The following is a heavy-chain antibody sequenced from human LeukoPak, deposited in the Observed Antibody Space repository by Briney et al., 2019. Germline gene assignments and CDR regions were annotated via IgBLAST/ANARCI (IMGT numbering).Heavy chain of an antibody. CDR3: ARAYNWNHVVY. Sequence: ASVKVSCKASGYTFTSHVINWVRQAPGQGLEWMGWINTNTGNPTYAQGFTGRFVFSLDTSVSTAYLQISSLKAEDTAVYYCARAYNWNHVVYWDQGTLVTVSS. J-gene: IGHJ4*02. D-gene: IGHD1-14*01. CDR1: GYTFTSHV. V-gene: IGHV7-4-1*02. CDR2: INTNTGNP.